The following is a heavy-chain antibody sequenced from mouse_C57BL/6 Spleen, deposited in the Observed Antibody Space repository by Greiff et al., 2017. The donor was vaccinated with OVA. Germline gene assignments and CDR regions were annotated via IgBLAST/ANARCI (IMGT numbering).Heavy chain of an antibody. J-gene: IGHJ3*01. V-gene: IGHV1-18*01. D-gene: IGHD1-1*01. CDR3: ASRGESYYYGSSPFAY. CDR1: GYTFTDYN. Sequence: EVQLVESGPELVKPGASVKIPCKASGYTFTDYNMDWVKQSHGKSLEWIGDINPNNGGTIYNQKFKGKATLTVDKSSSTAYMELRSLTSEDTAVYYCASRGESYYYGSSPFAYWGQGTLVTVSA. CDR2: INPNNGGT.